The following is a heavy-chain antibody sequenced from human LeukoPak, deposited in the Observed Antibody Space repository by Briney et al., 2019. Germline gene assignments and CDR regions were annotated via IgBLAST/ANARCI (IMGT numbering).Heavy chain of an antibody. J-gene: IGHJ4*02. Sequence: VASVKVSCKASGYTFTSYDINWVRQAPGQGLEWMGWINPNSGGTNYAQKFQGRVTMTRDTSISTAYMELSRLRSDDTAVYYCARGSMRTDFYDFWSGTEDYWGQGSLVTVSS. CDR1: GYTFTSYD. D-gene: IGHD3-3*01. V-gene: IGHV1-2*02. CDR3: ARGSMRTDFYDFWSGTEDY. CDR2: INPNSGGT.